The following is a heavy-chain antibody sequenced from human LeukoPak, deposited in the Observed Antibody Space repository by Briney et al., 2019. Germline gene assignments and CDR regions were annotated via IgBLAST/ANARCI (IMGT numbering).Heavy chain of an antibody. CDR2: IIPIFGTA. CDR3: ARAFWSGTGYYYYMDV. Sequence: SVKVSCKASGGTFGSYAISWVRQAPGQGLEWMGGIIPIFGTANYAQKFQGRVTITTDESTSTAYMELSSLRSEDTAVYYCARAFWSGTGYYYYMDVWGKGTTVTVSS. V-gene: IGHV1-69*05. D-gene: IGHD3-3*01. CDR1: GGTFGSYA. J-gene: IGHJ6*03.